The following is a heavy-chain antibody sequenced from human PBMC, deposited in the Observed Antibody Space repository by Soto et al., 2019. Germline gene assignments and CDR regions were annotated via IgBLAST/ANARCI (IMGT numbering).Heavy chain of an antibody. CDR2: INGDYGNT. V-gene: IGHV1-18*01. CDR1: GYTFYSHS. Sequence: QAQLVQSGAEVKKPGASVKVSCKASGYTFYSHSISWVRQAPGQGLEWMGRINGDYGNTQYAQKFRGRVNMTTDTSTTTVYMELTNLRSDDTAVYYCARCIQGDYYDGMDVWGQGTTVTVSS. D-gene: IGHD5-18*01. CDR3: ARCIQGDYYDGMDV. J-gene: IGHJ6*02.